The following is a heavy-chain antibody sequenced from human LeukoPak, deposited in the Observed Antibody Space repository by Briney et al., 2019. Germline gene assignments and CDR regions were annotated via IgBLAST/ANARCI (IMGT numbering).Heavy chain of an antibody. D-gene: IGHD1-26*01. CDR2: IYTSGST. Sequence: SQTLSLTCTVSGGSISSGSYYWSWIRQPAGKGLEWIGRIYTSGSTNYNTPLKSRVTISVDTSKNQFSLKLSSVTAADTAVYYCARMVGPRYFDLWGRGTLVTVSS. J-gene: IGHJ2*01. V-gene: IGHV4-61*02. CDR3: ARMVGPRYFDL. CDR1: GGSISSGSYY.